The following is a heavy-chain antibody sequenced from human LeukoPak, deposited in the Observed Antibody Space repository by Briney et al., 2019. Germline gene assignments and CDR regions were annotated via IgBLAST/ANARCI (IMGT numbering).Heavy chain of an antibody. J-gene: IGHJ4*02. CDR1: GGTFSNYG. V-gene: IGHV1-69*05. CDR3: ARARTSPAAGTLSFDY. CDR2: IILIFGTS. D-gene: IGHD6-13*01. Sequence: SVKVSCKASGGTFSNYGISWVRQAPGQGLEWMGGIILIFGTSNYAQKFQGRVTITTDESTSTAYMELSSLRSEDTAVYYCARARTSPAAGTLSFDYWGQGTLVTVSS.